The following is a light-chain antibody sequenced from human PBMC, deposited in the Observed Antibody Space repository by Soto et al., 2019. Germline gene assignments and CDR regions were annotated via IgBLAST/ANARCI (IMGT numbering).Light chain of an antibody. CDR2: GAS. CDR1: QGVSGSY. CDR3: QQYGSSPLT. V-gene: IGKV3-20*01. J-gene: IGKJ4*01. Sequence: EMLWTRTLGPLSLTPGERATSSSRPIQGVSGSYLASYQQKPGQAPRLLIYGASSRSTGIPDRFSGSGSGTDFTLTISRLEPEDFAVYYCQQYGSSPLTFGGGTKVEIK.